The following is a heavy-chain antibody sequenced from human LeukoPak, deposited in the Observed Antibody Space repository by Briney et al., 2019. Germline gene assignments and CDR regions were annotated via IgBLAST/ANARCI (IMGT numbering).Heavy chain of an antibody. V-gene: IGHV4-34*01. CDR3: ARRVRSSWYKLNAFDI. CDR1: GGSFSGYY. Sequence: PSETLSLACAVYGGSFSGYYWSWIRQPPGKGLEWIGEINHSGSTNYNPSLESRVTISVDTSKNQFSLKLSSVTAADTAVYYCARRVRSSWYKLNAFDIWGQGTMVTVSS. CDR2: INHSGST. J-gene: IGHJ3*02. D-gene: IGHD6-13*01.